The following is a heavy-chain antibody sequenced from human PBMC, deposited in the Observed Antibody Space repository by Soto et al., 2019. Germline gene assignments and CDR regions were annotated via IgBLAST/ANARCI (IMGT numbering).Heavy chain of an antibody. V-gene: IGHV1-2*04. J-gene: IGHJ6*02. CDR2: MNPNSGST. Sequence: GASVKVSCKASGYTFTSYDINWVRQATGQGLEWMGWMNPNSGSTNYAQKFQGWVTMTRDTSISTAYMELSRLRFDDTAVYYCAREYSGYDFSYYYYGMDVWGQGTTVTVAS. D-gene: IGHD5-12*01. CDR3: AREYSGYDFSYYYYGMDV. CDR1: GYTFTSYD.